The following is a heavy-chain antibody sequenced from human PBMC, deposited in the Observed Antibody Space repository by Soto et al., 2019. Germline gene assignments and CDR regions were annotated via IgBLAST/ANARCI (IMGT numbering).Heavy chain of an antibody. Sequence: GGSLRLSCAASGFTFSDYYMSWIRQAPGKGLEWVSYISGSGSTIYYADSVKGRFTISRDNAKNSLYLQMNSLRVEDTALYYCARGSGYDYSPFDSWGQGTLVTVSS. CDR2: ISGSGSTI. CDR1: GFTFSDYY. V-gene: IGHV3-11*01. CDR3: ARGSGYDYSPFDS. D-gene: IGHD5-12*01. J-gene: IGHJ4*02.